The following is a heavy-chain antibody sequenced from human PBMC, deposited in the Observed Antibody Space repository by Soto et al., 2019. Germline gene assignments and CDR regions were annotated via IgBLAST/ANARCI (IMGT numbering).Heavy chain of an antibody. J-gene: IGHJ3*02. Sequence: ETLSLTCTVSGGSISSYYWSWIRQPPGRGLEWIGYIYYSGSTNYNPSLKSRVTISVDTSKNQFSLKLSSVTAADTAVYYCARERDGYNPNAFDIWGQGTMVTVSS. CDR3: ARERDGYNPNAFDI. CDR2: IYYSGST. V-gene: IGHV4-59*01. CDR1: GGSISSYY. D-gene: IGHD5-12*01.